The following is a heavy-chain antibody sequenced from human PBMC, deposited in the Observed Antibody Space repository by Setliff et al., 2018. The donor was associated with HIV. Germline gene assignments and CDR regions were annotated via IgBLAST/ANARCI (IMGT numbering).Heavy chain of an antibody. D-gene: IGHD1-1*01. CDR3: VRDRELRTTRSLDF. Sequence: ASVKVSCKSSGYIFLNYDITWARQAPGQGLEWMGWISPDNGNTNYAQKIEGRVILTTDKSTNTVEMELRSLRSDDTAVYYCVRDRELRTTRSLDFWGPGTLVTVSS. CDR1: GYIFLNYD. J-gene: IGHJ4*02. V-gene: IGHV1-18*04. CDR2: ISPDNGNT.